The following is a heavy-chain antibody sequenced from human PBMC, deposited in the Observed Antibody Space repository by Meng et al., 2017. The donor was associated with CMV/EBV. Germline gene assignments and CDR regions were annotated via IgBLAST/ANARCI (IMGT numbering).Heavy chain of an antibody. CDR3: ARFVGYCSSASCYPKRGLVDY. V-gene: IGHV1-2*02. Sequence: ASVKVSCKASGYTLTSYGISWVRQAPGQGLEWMGWINPNSGGTNYAQKFQGRVTMTRDTSISTAYMELSRLRSDDTAVYYCARFVGYCSSASCYPKRGLVDYWGQGTLVTVSS. J-gene: IGHJ4*02. CDR1: GYTLTSYG. D-gene: IGHD2-2*01. CDR2: INPNSGGT.